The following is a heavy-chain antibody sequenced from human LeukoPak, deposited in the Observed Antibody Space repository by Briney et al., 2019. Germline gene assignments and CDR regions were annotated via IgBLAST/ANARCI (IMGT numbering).Heavy chain of an antibody. CDR3: AKDREVYYYDSSGPDH. CDR2: ISYDGSNK. J-gene: IGHJ5*02. V-gene: IGHV3-30*18. D-gene: IGHD3-22*01. CDR1: GFTFSSYG. Sequence: PGGSLRLSCAASGFTFSSYGMHWVRRAPGKGLGWVAVISYDGSNKYYADSVKGRFTISRDNSKNTLYLQMNSLRAEDTAVYYCAKDREVYYYDSSGPDHWGQGTLVTVSS.